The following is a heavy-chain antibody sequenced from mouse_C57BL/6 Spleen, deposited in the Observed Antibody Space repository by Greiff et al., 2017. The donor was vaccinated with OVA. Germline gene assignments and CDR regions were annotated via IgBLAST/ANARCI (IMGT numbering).Heavy chain of an antibody. V-gene: IGHV1-54*01. CDR1: GYAFTNYL. CDR2: INPGSGGT. J-gene: IGHJ4*01. Sequence: VKLQESGAELVRPGTSVKVSCKASGYAFTNYLIEWVKQRPGQGLEWIGVINPGSGGTNYNEKFKGKATLTADKSSSTAYMQLSSLTSEDSAVYFCARSPDGHYAMDYWGQGTSVTVSS. CDR3: ARSPDGHYAMDY.